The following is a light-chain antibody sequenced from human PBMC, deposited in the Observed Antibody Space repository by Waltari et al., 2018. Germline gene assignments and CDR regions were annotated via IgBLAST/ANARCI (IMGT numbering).Light chain of an antibody. J-gene: IGKJ5*01. Sequence: DIVMTQSPDSLAVSLGERATINCKSSQSVLYSATNKNYLAWYQQKPGQPPKLLIYWASTRESGVPDRFSGSGSGANFTLTSSSLQAEDVAVYYCQQYYSTPPITFGQGTRLEIK. CDR2: WAS. CDR3: QQYYSTPPIT. V-gene: IGKV4-1*01. CDR1: QSVLYSATNKNY.